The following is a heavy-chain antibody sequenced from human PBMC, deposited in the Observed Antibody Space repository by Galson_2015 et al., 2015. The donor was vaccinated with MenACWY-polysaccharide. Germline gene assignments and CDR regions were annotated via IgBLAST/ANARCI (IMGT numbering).Heavy chain of an antibody. V-gene: IGHV3-23*01. CDR2: ISGSGGST. CDR1: GFTFSSYA. D-gene: IGHD2-15*01. J-gene: IGHJ4*02. CDR3: AKDGAYCSGGSCYRYYFDY. Sequence: SLRLSCAASGFTFSSYAMSWVRQAPGKGLEWVSAISGSGGSTYYADSVKGRFTISRDNSKNTLYLQMNSLRAEDTAVYYCAKDGAYCSGGSCYRYYFDYWGQGTLVTVSS.